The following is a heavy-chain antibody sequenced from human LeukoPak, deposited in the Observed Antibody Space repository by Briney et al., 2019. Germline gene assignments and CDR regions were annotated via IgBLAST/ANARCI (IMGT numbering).Heavy chain of an antibody. CDR1: GFTFSNAW. CDR3: TTAGSNYEVEVFDY. J-gene: IGHJ4*02. D-gene: IGHD4-11*01. V-gene: IGHV3-15*01. Sequence: GGSLRLSCAASGFTFSNAWMSWVRQAPGKGLEWVGRIKSKTDGGTTDYAALVKGRFTISRDDSKNTLYLQMNSLKTEDTAVYYCTTAGSNYEVEVFDYGGRGPGVSVS. CDR2: IKSKTDGGTT.